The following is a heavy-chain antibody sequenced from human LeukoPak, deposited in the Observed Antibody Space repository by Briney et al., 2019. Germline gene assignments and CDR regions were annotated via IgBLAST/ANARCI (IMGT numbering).Heavy chain of an antibody. V-gene: IGHV3-23*01. D-gene: IGHD3-22*01. Sequence: GGSLRLSCAASGFTFSSYAMSWVRQAPGKGLEWVSGIRGSGGSTYYADSVKGRFIISRDSSKNTLYLQMNSLRAEDTAIYYCAKVHNDDSSGFYDYWGQGTLVTVSS. J-gene: IGHJ4*02. CDR2: IRGSGGST. CDR3: AKVHNDDSSGFYDY. CDR1: GFTFSSYA.